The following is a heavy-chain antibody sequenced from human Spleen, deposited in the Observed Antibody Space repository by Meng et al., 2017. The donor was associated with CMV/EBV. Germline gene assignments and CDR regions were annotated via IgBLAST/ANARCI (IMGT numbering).Heavy chain of an antibody. J-gene: IGHJ5*02. D-gene: IGHD3-10*01. CDR1: GYTFTTAG. Sequence: VSCNASGYTFTTAGISWVRQAPGQGLEWMGCVSTYNGNAHYAQKFQGRVTMTTDTSTSMAYMELRSLRSDDTAVYYCARLSGVWFDPWGQGTLVTVSS. CDR3: ARLSGVWFDP. CDR2: VSTYNGNA. V-gene: IGHV1-18*01.